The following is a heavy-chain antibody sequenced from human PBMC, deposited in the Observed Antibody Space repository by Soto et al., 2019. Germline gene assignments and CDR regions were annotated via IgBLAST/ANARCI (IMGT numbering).Heavy chain of an antibody. CDR3: AKKAKSGRGSHYLEN. Sequence: VVSLRRSCSSSVCTFISYSISLVLQAPGNWLEWVSGFSTGGDDATTYYADSVKGRFTISRDNSKNMLFLQMNSLRADDTAIYYCAKKAKSGRGSHYLENWGKGIRVNVS. J-gene: IGHJ4*02. CDR2: FSTGGDDATT. CDR1: VCTFISYS. V-gene: IGHV3-23*01. D-gene: IGHD3-16*01.